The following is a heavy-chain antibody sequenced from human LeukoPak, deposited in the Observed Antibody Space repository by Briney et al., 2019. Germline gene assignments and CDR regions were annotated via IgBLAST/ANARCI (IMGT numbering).Heavy chain of an antibody. D-gene: IGHD3-22*01. J-gene: IGHJ4*02. CDR2: ISSSGSTI. V-gene: IGHV3-11*04. CDR1: GCTFSDYY. CDR3: ARARNYYDNSGYLNY. Sequence: PGGSLRLSCAASGCTFSDYYMSWIRQAPGKGLEWVSYISSSGSTIYYADSVKGRFTISRDNAKNSLYLQMNSLRAEDTALYYCARARNYYDNSGYLNYWGQGTLVTVSS.